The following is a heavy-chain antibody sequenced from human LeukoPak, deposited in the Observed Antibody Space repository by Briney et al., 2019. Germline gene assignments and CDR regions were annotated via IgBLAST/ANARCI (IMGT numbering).Heavy chain of an antibody. D-gene: IGHD6-13*01. V-gene: IGHV1-8*02. CDR3: ARGCERAAAVDY. CDR1: GYTFTGYY. CDR2: MNPNSGNT. J-gene: IGHJ4*02. Sequence: GASVKVSCKASGYTFTGYYMHWVRQATGQGLEWMGWMNPNSGNTGYAQKFQGRVTMTRNTSISTAYMELSSLRSEDTAVYYCARGCERAAAVDYWGQGTLVTVSS.